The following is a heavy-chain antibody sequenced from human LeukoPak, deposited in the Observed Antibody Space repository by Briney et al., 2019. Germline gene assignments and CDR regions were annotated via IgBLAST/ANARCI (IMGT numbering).Heavy chain of an antibody. CDR1: GFTFSSYG. Sequence: GGSLRLSCAASGFTFSSYGMHWVRQAPGKGLEWVAFIRYDGSNKYYADSVKGRFIFSRDNSKNTLYLQMNSLRAEDTAVYYCAKGKGYDSSGYYFGDAFDIWGQGTMVTVSS. D-gene: IGHD3-22*01. CDR2: IRYDGSNK. CDR3: AKGKGYDSSGYYFGDAFDI. V-gene: IGHV3-30*02. J-gene: IGHJ3*02.